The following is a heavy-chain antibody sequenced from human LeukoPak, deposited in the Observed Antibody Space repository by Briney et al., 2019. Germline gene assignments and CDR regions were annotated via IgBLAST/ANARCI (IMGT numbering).Heavy chain of an antibody. Sequence: GRSLRLSCTASGFSFSSYGMHWVRQAPGKGLEWVAVTSHDQNYKFYADTVKGRFTISRDNSRDTLYLQMSSLKPEDTAIYYCAKSSQLGIRLAFDFWGQGTLVTVSS. V-gene: IGHV3-30*18. CDR3: AKSSQLGIRLAFDF. CDR2: TSHDQNYK. D-gene: IGHD7-27*01. J-gene: IGHJ4*02. CDR1: GFSFSSYG.